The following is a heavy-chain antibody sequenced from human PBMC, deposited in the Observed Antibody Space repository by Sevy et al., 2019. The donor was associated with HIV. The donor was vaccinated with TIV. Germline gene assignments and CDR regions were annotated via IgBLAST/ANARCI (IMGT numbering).Heavy chain of an antibody. CDR2: ISSASSYI. CDR1: GFTFNYHF. V-gene: IGHV3-21*01. D-gene: IGHD3-10*01. J-gene: IGHJ4*02. CDR3: ARGDYYGSLYYFDY. Sequence: GGSLRLSCAASGFTFNYHFMNWVRQVPGKGLEWVSYISSASSYINYSYSVKGRFTISRDNAKNLVFLEMNNLRPEDTAVYFCARGDYYGSLYYFDYLGQGTLVTVSS.